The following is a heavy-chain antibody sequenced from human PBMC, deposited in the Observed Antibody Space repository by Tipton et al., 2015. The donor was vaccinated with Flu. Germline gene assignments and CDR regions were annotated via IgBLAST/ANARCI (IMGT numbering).Heavy chain of an antibody. CDR1: GGSISSSSYY. Sequence: GLVKPSETLSLTCTVSGGSISSSSYYWGWIRQPPGKGLEWIGSIYYSGSTYYNPSLKSRVTISVDTSKNQFSLKLSSVTAADTAVYYCARTYVYGGGDCYNDFWGQGTLVTVSS. D-gene: IGHD2-21*01. J-gene: IGHJ4*02. CDR3: ARTYVYGGGDCYNDF. V-gene: IGHV4-39*01. CDR2: IYYSGST.